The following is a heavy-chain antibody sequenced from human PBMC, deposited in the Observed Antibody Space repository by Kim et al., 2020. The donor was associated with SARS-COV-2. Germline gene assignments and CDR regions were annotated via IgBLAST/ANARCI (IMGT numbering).Heavy chain of an antibody. Sequence: PSHQSRVTISQDTSKNQFSLNLRAVTATDTAVYYCARRGGIVNNYNYWGQGTLVTVSS. J-gene: IGHJ4*02. CDR3: ARRGGIVNNYNY. D-gene: IGHD1-1*01. V-gene: IGHV4-34*13.